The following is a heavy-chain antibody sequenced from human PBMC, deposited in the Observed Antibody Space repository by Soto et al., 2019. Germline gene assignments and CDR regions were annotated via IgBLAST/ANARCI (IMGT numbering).Heavy chain of an antibody. CDR1: GFTFSSYG. CDR2: ISYDGSNK. J-gene: IGHJ3*02. CDR3: AGLHCSGGSCYSSRDYVWGSYRKTDAFDI. Sequence: PGGSLRLSCAASGFTFSSYGMHWVRQAPGKGLEWVAVISYDGSNKYYADSVKGRFTISRDNSKNTLYLQMNSLRAEDTAVYYCAGLHCSGGSCYSSRDYVWGSYRKTDAFDIWGQGTMVTVSS. D-gene: IGHD2-15*01. V-gene: IGHV3-30*03.